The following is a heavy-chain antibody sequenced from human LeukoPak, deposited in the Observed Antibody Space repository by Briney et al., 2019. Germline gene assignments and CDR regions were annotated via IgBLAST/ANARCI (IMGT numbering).Heavy chain of an antibody. D-gene: IGHD2-21*01. J-gene: IGHJ4*02. CDR2: INYSGTT. Sequence: SETRSLTCEVYGDSFSIYYWRWIRQSPGKGLEWIAEINYSGTTNYNRSLKSRVTVSVDTSKNQFSLDLNSVTAADTAVYYCARAQDQGGDLFDYWGQGTLVTVSS. V-gene: IGHV4-34*01. CDR3: ARAQDQGGDLFDY. CDR1: GDSFSIYY.